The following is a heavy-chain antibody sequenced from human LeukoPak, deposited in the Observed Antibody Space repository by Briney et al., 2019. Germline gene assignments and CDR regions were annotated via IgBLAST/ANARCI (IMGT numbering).Heavy chain of an antibody. J-gene: IGHJ4*02. CDR2: ISSSGSTI. Sequence: GGSLRLSCAAYGFTFSSYEMNWVRQAPGKGLEWVSYISSSGSTIYYADSVKGRFTISRDNAKNSLYLQMNSLRAEDTAVYYCARDSRDGYRGDYWGQGTLVTVSS. V-gene: IGHV3-48*03. D-gene: IGHD5-24*01. CDR3: ARDSRDGYRGDY. CDR1: GFTFSSYE.